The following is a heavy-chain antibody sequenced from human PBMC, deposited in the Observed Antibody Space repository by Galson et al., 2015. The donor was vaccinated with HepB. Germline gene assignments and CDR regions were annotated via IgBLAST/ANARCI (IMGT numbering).Heavy chain of an antibody. J-gene: IGHJ6*03. CDR2: ISSSSSYI. V-gene: IGHV3-21*01. CDR3: ARMYGDYDYYYYYMDV. CDR1: GFAFSSYS. D-gene: IGHD4-17*01. Sequence: SLRLSCAASGFAFSSYSMNWVRQAPGKGLEWVSSISSSSSYIYYADSVEGRFTISRDNAKNSLYLQMNSLRAEDTAVYYCARMYGDYDYYYYYMDVWGKGTTVTVSS.